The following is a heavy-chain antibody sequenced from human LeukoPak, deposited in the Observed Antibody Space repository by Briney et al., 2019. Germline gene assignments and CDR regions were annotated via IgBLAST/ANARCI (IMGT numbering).Heavy chain of an antibody. CDR2: IRYDGSNK. CDR1: GFTFSSYG. V-gene: IGHV3-30*02. D-gene: IGHD3-10*01. J-gene: IGHJ4*02. Sequence: SGGSLRLSCAASGFTFSSYGMHWVRQAPGKGLEWVAFIRYDGSNKYYADSVKGRFTISRDNSKNTLYLQMNSLRAEDPAVYYCAKGIVLGVYFDYWGQGTLVTVSS. CDR3: AKGIVLGVYFDY.